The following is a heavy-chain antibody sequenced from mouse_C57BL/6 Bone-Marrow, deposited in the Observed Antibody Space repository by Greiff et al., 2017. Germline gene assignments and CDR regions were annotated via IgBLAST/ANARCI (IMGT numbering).Heavy chain of an antibody. D-gene: IGHD4-1*01. CDR2: IYPTSGRT. CDR1: GYTFTSYW. J-gene: IGHJ2*01. CDR3: ARSGPLGRSFDY. V-gene: IGHV1-55*01. Sequence: QVQLQQSGAELVKPGASVKMSCKASGYTFTSYWITWVKQRPGQGLEWIGDIYPTSGRTNYNEKFKSKAILTVDTSSNTAYMQLSSLTSEDSAVFFCARSGPLGRSFDYWGQGTTLPVSS.